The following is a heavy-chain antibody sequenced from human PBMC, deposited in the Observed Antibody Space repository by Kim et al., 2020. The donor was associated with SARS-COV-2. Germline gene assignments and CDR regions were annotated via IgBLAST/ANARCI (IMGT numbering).Heavy chain of an antibody. CDR3: ARAPYSSSIWFDP. V-gene: IGHV4-39*01. CDR2: IYYSGST. J-gene: IGHJ5*02. D-gene: IGHD6-6*01. CDR1: GGSISSSSYY. Sequence: SETLSLTCTVSGGSISSSSYYWGWIRQPPGKGLEWIGSIYYSGSTYYNPSLKSRVTISVDTSKNQFSLKLSSVTAADTAVYYCARAPYSSSIWFDPWGQGTLVTVSS.